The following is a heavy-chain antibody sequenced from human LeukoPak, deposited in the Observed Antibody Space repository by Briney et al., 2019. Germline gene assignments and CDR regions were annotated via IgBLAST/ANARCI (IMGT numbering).Heavy chain of an antibody. Sequence: GGSLRPSCAASGFTFSSYEMNWVRQAPGKGLEWVSYISSSGSTIYYADSVKGRFTISRDNAKNSLYLQMNSLRAEDAAVYYCARVSDTAMDPAIGDYWGQGTLVTVSS. CDR1: GFTFSSYE. V-gene: IGHV3-48*03. J-gene: IGHJ4*02. CDR3: ARVSDTAMDPAIGDY. D-gene: IGHD5-18*01. CDR2: ISSSGSTI.